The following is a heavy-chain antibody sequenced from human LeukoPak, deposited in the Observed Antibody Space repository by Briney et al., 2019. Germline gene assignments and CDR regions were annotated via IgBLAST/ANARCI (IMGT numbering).Heavy chain of an antibody. Sequence: PGGSLRLSCTVSGFTVSSNSMSWVRQAPGKGLEWVSFIYSGGNTHNSDSVKGRFTISRDNSKNTLYLQMNSLRADDTAVYYCARDLPYCGGDCYRTLGYWGQGTLVTVSS. V-gene: IGHV3-53*01. J-gene: IGHJ4*02. CDR3: ARDLPYCGGDCYRTLGY. CDR2: IYSGGNT. CDR1: GFTVSSNS. D-gene: IGHD2-21*02.